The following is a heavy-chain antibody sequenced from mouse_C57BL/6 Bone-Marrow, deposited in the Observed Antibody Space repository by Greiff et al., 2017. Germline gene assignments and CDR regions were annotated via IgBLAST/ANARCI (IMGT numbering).Heavy chain of an antibody. V-gene: IGHV5-4*01. CDR1: GFTFSSYA. Sequence: EVQLVESGGGLVKPGGSLKLSCAASGFTFSSYAMSWVRQTPEKRLEWVATISDGGSYTYYPDNVKGRFTISRDNAKNNLYLQMSHLKSEDTAMYYCAREDDYDLAYWGQGTLVTVSA. D-gene: IGHD2-4*01. J-gene: IGHJ3*01. CDR3: AREDDYDLAY. CDR2: ISDGGSYT.